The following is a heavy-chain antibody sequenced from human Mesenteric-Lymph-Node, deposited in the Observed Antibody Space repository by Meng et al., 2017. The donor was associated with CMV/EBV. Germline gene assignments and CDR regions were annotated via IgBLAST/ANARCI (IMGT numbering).Heavy chain of an antibody. J-gene: IGHJ5*02. D-gene: IGHD2-2*01. V-gene: IGHV3-23*01. CDR1: VSFSNYA. CDR3: ARYSVVIPAAIGDWFDP. CDR2: IDGSGDRA. Sequence: VSFSNYASSRRRWRRGRRREGVEGIDGSGDRANNEDTTKGRCTISRDNSRNTMYLQMNSLRADDADVDYCARYSVVIPAAIGDWFDPWGKGTLVTVSS.